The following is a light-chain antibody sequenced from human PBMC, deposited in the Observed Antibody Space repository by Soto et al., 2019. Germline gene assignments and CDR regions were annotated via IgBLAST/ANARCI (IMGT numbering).Light chain of an antibody. Sequence: IQLTQSPPFLSASVGDRVTITCRASQSISSYLNWYQQKPGKAPKLLIYEASSLQSGVPSRFSGSGSGTEFTLTISSLQPDDSATYYCQQYNTFLTFGGGTKVDIK. CDR2: EAS. J-gene: IGKJ4*01. V-gene: IGKV1-5*03. CDR1: QSISSY. CDR3: QQYNTFLT.